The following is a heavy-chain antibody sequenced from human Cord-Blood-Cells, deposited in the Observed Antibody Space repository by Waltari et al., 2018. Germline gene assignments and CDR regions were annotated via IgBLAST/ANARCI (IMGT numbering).Heavy chain of an antibody. Sequence: QVQPQQWGAGLLKPSETLSLTCAVYGGSFSGYYWSWIRQPPGKGLEWIGEINHSGSTNYNPSHKSRVTISVDTSKNQFSLKLSSVTAADTAVYYCARTPPTGIAAAGTYYYYGMDVWGQGTTVTVSS. CDR2: INHSGST. J-gene: IGHJ6*02. CDR1: GGSFSGYY. CDR3: ARTPPTGIAAAGTYYYYGMDV. V-gene: IGHV4-34*01. D-gene: IGHD6-13*01.